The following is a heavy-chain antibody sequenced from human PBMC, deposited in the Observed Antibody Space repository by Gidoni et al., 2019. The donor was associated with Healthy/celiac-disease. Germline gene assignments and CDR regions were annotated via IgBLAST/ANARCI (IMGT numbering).Heavy chain of an antibody. CDR1: GLT. Sequence: EVQLVEYGGGVVKPGGSVRLACAASGLTPGKGLEWVGRIKSKTEGGTTDSAAPVTGRFTISRDDSNNTLYLQMNSLKTEDTAVYYCTTDLRVLGPPDYWGQGTLVTVSS. D-gene: IGHD1-26*01. J-gene: IGHJ4*02. CDR2: IKSKTEGGTT. CDR3: TTDLRVLGPPDY. V-gene: IGHV3-15*01.